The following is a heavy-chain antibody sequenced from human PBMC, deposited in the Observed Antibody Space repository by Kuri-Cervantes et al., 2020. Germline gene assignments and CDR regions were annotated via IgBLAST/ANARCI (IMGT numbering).Heavy chain of an antibody. J-gene: IGHJ6*02. CDR2: INPNSGGT. D-gene: IGHD5-12*01. Sequence: ASVKVSCKASGYTFTGYYMHWVRQAPGQGLEWMGWINPNSGGTNYAQKFQGWVTMTRDTSISTAYMELSRLRSDDTAVYYCASEYSGYETYYYYYGMDVWGQGTTVTVSS. CDR3: ASEYSGYETYYYYYGMDV. V-gene: IGHV1-2*04. CDR1: GYTFTGYY.